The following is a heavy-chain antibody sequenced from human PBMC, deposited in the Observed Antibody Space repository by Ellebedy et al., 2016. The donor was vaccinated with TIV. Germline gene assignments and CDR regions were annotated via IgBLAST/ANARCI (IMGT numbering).Heavy chain of an antibody. CDR3: AHTITMVRGVITYHYYGMDV. D-gene: IGHD3-10*01. CDR1: GFSPSTSGVG. Sequence: SGPTLVKPTQTLTLTCTFSGFSPSTSGVGVGWIRQPPGKALEWLALIYWDDDKRYSPSLKSRLTITKDTSKNQVVLTMTNMDPVDTATYYCAHTITMVRGVITYHYYGMDVWGQGTTVTVSS. J-gene: IGHJ6*02. CDR2: IYWDDDK. V-gene: IGHV2-5*02.